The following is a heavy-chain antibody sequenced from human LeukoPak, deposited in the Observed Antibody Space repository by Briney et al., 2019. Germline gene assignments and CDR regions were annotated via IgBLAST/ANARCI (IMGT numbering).Heavy chain of an antibody. CDR3: ARFYYYGSSGHDFDY. Sequence: KTSETLSLTCTVSGGSISSYYWSWIRQPPGKGLEWIGYIYYSGSTNYNPSLKSRVTISVDTSKNQFSLKLSSVTAADTAVYYCARFYYYGSSGHDFDYWGQGTLVTVSS. CDR2: IYYSGST. V-gene: IGHV4-59*08. J-gene: IGHJ4*02. CDR1: GGSISSYY. D-gene: IGHD3-22*01.